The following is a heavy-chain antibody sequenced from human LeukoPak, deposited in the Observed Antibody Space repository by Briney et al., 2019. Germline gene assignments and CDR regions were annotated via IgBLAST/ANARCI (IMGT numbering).Heavy chain of an antibody. CDR2: INHSGST. CDR1: GGSISSYY. V-gene: IGHV4-34*01. CDR3: ARARQYSSSWSVVVTAIDYYYGMDV. Sequence: SETLSLTCTVSGGSISSYYWSWIRQPPGKGLEWIGEINHSGSTNYNPSLKSRVTISVDTSKNQFSLKLSSVTAADTAVYYCARARQYSSSWSVVVTAIDYYYGMDVWGQGTTVTVSS. D-gene: IGHD2-21*02. J-gene: IGHJ6*02.